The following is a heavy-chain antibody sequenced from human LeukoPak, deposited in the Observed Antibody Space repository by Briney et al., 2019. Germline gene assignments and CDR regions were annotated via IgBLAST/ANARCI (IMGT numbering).Heavy chain of an antibody. CDR2: IYYSGST. V-gene: IGHV4-39*07. Sequence: PSETLSLTCTVSGGSISSSSYYWGWIRQPPGKGLEWIGSIYYSGSTYYNPSLKSRVTISVDTSKNQFSLKLSSVTAADTAVYYCARSGIAVAGNFDYWGQGTLVTVSS. D-gene: IGHD6-19*01. J-gene: IGHJ4*02. CDR1: GGSISSSSYY. CDR3: ARSGIAVAGNFDY.